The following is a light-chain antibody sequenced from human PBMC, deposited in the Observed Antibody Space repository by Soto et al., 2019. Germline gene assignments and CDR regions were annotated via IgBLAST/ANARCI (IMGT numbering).Light chain of an antibody. V-gene: IGLV2-8*01. Sequence: QSALTQPPSASGSPGQSVAISCTGTSSDVGGYDYVSWYQQHPGKAPQLLIYEVSKRPSGVPDRFSGAKSGNTASLTVSGLQAEAEADYYCSSYAGSNNYVFGTGTKVTVL. CDR2: EVS. CDR1: SSDVGGYDY. CDR3: SSYAGSNNYV. J-gene: IGLJ1*01.